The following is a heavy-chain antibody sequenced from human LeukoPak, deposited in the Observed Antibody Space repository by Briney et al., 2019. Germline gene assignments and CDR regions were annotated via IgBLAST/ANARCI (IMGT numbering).Heavy chain of an antibody. CDR2: IYYSGST. CDR3: ARTSGIAADFDY. Sequence: SETLSLTCTVSGGSISSYYWSWIRQPPGKGLEWIGYIYYSGSTNCNPSLKSRVTISVDTSKNQFSLKLSSVTAADTAVYYCARTSGIAADFDYWGQGTLVTVSS. J-gene: IGHJ4*02. CDR1: GGSISSYY. V-gene: IGHV4-59*01. D-gene: IGHD6-13*01.